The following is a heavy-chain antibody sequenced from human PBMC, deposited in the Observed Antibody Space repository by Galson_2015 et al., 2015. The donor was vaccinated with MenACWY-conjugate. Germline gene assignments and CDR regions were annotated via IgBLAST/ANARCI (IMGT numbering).Heavy chain of an antibody. CDR1: GFTFSSYA. D-gene: IGHD3-10*01. CDR3: AKDPWSEGLFGDGWFDP. J-gene: IGHJ5*02. Sequence: SLRLSCAASGFTFSSYAMSWVRQAPGKGLEWVSAISGSGGSTYYADSVKGRFTISRDNSKNTLYLQMNSLRAEDTAVYYCAKDPWSEGLFGDGWFDPWGQGTLVTVSS. CDR2: ISGSGGST. V-gene: IGHV3-23*01.